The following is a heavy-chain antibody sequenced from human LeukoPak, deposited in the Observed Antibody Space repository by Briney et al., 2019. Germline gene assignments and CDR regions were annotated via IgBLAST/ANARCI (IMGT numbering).Heavy chain of an antibody. CDR1: GFTFGSYS. D-gene: IGHD1-26*01. Sequence: GGSLRLSCAASGFTFGSYSMNWVRQAPGKGLEWVSSISSSSSYIYYADSVKGRFTISRDNAKNSLYLQMNSLRAEDTAVYYCASGKMGARFDYWGQGTLVTVSS. V-gene: IGHV3-21*01. CDR2: ISSSSSYI. J-gene: IGHJ4*02. CDR3: ASGKMGARFDY.